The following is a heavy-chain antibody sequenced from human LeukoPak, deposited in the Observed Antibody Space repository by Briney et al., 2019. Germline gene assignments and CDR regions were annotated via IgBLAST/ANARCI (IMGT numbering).Heavy chain of an antibody. Sequence: ASVKVSCKASGYTFTSYGISWVRQAPGQGLEWMGWISACTGNTNYAQKLQGRVTMTTDTSTSTAYMELRSLRSDDTAVYYCARDLFSSSLAPIDYWGQGTLVTVSS. D-gene: IGHD6-13*01. V-gene: IGHV1-18*01. CDR2: ISACTGNT. CDR3: ARDLFSSSLAPIDY. CDR1: GYTFTSYG. J-gene: IGHJ4*02.